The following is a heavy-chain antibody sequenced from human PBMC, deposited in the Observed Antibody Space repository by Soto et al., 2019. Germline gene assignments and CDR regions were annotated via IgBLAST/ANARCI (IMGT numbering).Heavy chain of an antibody. CDR2: IVANGHT. CDR3: VASLAASCLIWLDT. Sequence: ETLALSCIVSGSSIGEKYWNWVRRPAGRGLEWIGLIVANGHTDYNPSLKSRCTMSVNASKNEFSRRLTAMTAPDTAVYYDVASLAASCLIWLDTWGRGTLVTVSS. J-gene: IGHJ5*02. V-gene: IGHV4-4*07. CDR1: GSSIGEKY. D-gene: IGHD2-21*01.